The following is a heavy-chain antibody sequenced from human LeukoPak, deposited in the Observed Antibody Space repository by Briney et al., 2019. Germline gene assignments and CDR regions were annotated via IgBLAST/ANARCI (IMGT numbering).Heavy chain of an antibody. J-gene: IGHJ6*03. D-gene: IGHD6-13*01. CDR1: EFTFVRYA. CDR3: VRDPSYGSSWYYYMDV. V-gene: IGHV3-48*04. Sequence: QSGGSLRLSCAASEFTFVRYAMNWVRQAPGKGLGWVSYISSSSFKIGYADSVKGRFTISRDNSKNSLYLQMDSLRVEDTAVYYCVRDPSYGSSWYYYMDVWGKGTTVTVSS. CDR2: ISSSSFKI.